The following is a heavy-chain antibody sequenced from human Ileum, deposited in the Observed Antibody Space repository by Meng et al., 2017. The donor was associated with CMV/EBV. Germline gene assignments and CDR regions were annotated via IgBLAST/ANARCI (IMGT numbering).Heavy chain of an antibody. V-gene: IGHV3-7*01. CDR3: ARDNSGAGYDFWSGYYNYYYGMDV. CDR2: IKQDGSEK. Sequence: GESLKISCEGSGYSFSSYAMQWVRQAPGKGLEWVANIKQDGSEKYYVDSVKGRFTISRDNAKNSLYLQMNSLRAEDTAVYYCARDNSGAGYDFWSGYYNYYYGMDVWGQGTTVTVSS. J-gene: IGHJ6*02. CDR1: GYSFSSYA. D-gene: IGHD3-3*01.